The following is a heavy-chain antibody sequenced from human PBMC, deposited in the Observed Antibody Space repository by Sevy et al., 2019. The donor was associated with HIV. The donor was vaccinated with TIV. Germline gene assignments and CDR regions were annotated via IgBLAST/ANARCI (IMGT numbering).Heavy chain of an antibody. CDR2: IWYDGSNK. J-gene: IGHJ4*02. CDR3: ARDRGSGAYSSTDFDY. V-gene: IGHV3-33*01. D-gene: IGHD6-13*01. CDR1: GFTFSSYG. Sequence: GGSLRLSCAASGFTFSSYGMHWVRQAPGKGLEWVAVIWYDGSNKYYADSVKGRFTISRDNSKNTLYLQMNSLRAEDTAVYYCARDRGSGAYSSTDFDYWGQGTLVTVSS.